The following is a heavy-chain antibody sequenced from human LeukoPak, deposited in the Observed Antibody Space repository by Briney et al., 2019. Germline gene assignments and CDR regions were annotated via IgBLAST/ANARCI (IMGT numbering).Heavy chain of an antibody. V-gene: IGHV4-59*02. CDR1: GFTVSSNY. D-gene: IGHD2/OR15-2a*01. Sequence: GSLRLSCAASGFTVSSNYMNWVRQAPGKGLEWIGYIYYSGSTNYNPSLKSRVTISVDTSKNQFSLKLSSVTAADTAVYYCARDRPPSLLGFDYWGQGTLVTVSS. CDR3: ARDRPPSLLGFDY. CDR2: IYYSGST. J-gene: IGHJ4*02.